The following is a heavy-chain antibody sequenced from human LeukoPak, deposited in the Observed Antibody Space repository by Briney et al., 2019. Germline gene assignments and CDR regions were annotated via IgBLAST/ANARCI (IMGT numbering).Heavy chain of an antibody. CDR3: ARAMVRGHILGD. J-gene: IGHJ4*02. Sequence: SETLSLTCTVSGGSISSYYWSWIRQPPGKGLEWIGYIYYSGSTNYNPSLKSRVTISVETSKNQFSLKLSSVTGADTAVYYCARAMVRGHILGDWGQGTLVT. D-gene: IGHD3-10*01. CDR1: GGSISSYY. CDR2: IYYSGST. V-gene: IGHV4-59*01.